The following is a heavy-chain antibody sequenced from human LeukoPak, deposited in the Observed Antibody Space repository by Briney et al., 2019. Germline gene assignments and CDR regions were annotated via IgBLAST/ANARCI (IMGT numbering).Heavy chain of an antibody. CDR2: INHSGST. CDR1: GGSFSGYY. J-gene: IGHJ3*02. V-gene: IGHV4-34*01. CDR3: ARRYRGCSGGSCPRGAFDI. Sequence: PSETLSLTCAVYGGSFSGYYWSWIRQPPGKGLEWIGEINHSGSTNYNPSLKSRVTISVDTSKNQFSLKLSSVTAADTAVYYCARRYRGCSGGSCPRGAFDIWGQGTMVTVSS. D-gene: IGHD2-15*01.